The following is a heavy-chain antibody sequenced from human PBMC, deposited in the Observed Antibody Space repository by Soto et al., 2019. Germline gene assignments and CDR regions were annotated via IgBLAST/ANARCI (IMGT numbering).Heavy chain of an antibody. J-gene: IGHJ4*02. CDR3: AERKGVGAQDY. CDR1: GGTFSSYA. V-gene: IGHV1-69*12. Sequence: QVQLVQSGAEVKKPGASVKVSCKASGGTFSSYAISWVRQAPGPGLEWMGGIIAIFGTANYAQKFQGRVTIPAEEPTSTADMELSSLSSEATAVYYCAERKGVGAQDYGGQGTLFTVSS. CDR2: IIAIFGTA. D-gene: IGHD1-26*01.